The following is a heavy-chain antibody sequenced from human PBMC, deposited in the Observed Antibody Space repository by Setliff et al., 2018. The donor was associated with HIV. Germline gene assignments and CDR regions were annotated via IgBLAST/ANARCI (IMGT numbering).Heavy chain of an antibody. V-gene: IGHV3-11*03. CDR1: GFTFSDYY. D-gene: IGHD2-15*01. CDR2: ISGSSSYI. CDR3: ASQGVVVTTRGHHYYGLNV. Sequence: PGGSLRLSCAASGFTFSDYYMTRIRQAPGKGLEWISHISGSSSYIEYTDSVRGRFTISRDNAKNPLYLQMNSLRAEDTAAYYCASQGVVVTTRGHHYYGLNVWGQGTTVTVSS. J-gene: IGHJ6*02.